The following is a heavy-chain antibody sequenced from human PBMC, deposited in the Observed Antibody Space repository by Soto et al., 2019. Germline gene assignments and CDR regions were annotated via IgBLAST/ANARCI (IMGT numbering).Heavy chain of an antibody. CDR3: AKLRETPGWSSYYYHMDV. V-gene: IGHV3-23*01. CDR2: MSGSGINT. Sequence: EVLLLESGGGLVQPGGSLRLSCAASGFTFSNYAMSWVRQAPGKGLEWVSAMSGSGINTFYADSVKGRVTISRDTSKNTLYLQMNSLRAEDTALYYCAKLRETPGWSSYYYHMDVWGQGTTVTVSS. CDR1: GFTFSNYA. J-gene: IGHJ6*02. D-gene: IGHD3-10*01.